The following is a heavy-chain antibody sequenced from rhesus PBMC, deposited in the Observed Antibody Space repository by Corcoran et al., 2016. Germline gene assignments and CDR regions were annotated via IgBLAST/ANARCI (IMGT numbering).Heavy chain of an antibody. V-gene: IGHV4S10*01. Sequence: QVQLQESGPGVVKLSETLSLTRAVSGGPISDSDRWSWIRQPPGKGLEWIGYIYGSSTSTNYNPSLKRRVTISKDASKNQFSLKLSSVTAADTAVYYCASLRRQSFIDYWGQGVLVTVSS. J-gene: IGHJ4*01. CDR1: GGPISDSDR. CDR2: IYGSSTST. CDR3: ASLRRQSFIDY. D-gene: IGHD6-25*01.